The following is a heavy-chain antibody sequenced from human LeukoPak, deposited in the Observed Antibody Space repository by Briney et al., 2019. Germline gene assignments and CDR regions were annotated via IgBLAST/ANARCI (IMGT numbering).Heavy chain of an antibody. V-gene: IGHV4-34*01. Sequence: SETLSLTCAVYGGSFSGYYWSWNRQPPGKGLEWIGEINHSGSTNYNPSLKSRVTISVDTSKNQFPLKLSSVTAADTTVYYCARDFADFWSGFDAFDIWDQGTMVTVSS. CDR3: ARDFADFWSGFDAFDI. CDR1: GGSFSGYY. D-gene: IGHD3-3*01. CDR2: INHSGST. J-gene: IGHJ3*02.